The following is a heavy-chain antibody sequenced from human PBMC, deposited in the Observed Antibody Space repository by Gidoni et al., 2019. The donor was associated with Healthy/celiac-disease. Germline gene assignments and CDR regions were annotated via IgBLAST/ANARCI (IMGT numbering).Heavy chain of an antibody. D-gene: IGHD3-16*01. CDR3: ARWGDAFDI. J-gene: IGHJ3*02. CDR2: IWYDGSNQ. Sequence: QVQLVEPGGGGVQPVRSRRLTCAASGFTFSSYGMHWVQQAPGKGLECVAVIWYDGSNQYYADSVKGRFTISRDNSKNTLYLQMNSLSAEDTAVYYCARWGDAFDIWGQGTMVTVSS. V-gene: IGHV3-33*01. CDR1: GFTFSSYG.